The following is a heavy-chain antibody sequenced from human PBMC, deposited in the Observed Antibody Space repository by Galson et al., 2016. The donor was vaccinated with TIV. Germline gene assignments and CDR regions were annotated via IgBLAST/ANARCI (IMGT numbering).Heavy chain of an antibody. D-gene: IGHD5-18*01. J-gene: IGHJ6*02. CDR2: IIPLFGEA. CDR3: AKCRNTAMDTYYYYYGLDV. Sequence: SVKVSCKASGGTFSSFVISWVRQAPGQGLEWMGGIIPLFGEAHYAQNFQGRVTISADESTSTVYMELRSPRSGDTAVYYCAKCRNTAMDTYYYYYGLDVWGQGTTVTVSS. CDR1: GGTFSSFV. V-gene: IGHV1-69*13.